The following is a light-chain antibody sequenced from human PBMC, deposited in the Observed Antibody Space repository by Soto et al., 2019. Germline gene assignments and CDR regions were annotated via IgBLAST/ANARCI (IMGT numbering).Light chain of an antibody. V-gene: IGKV3-11*01. CDR2: VAS. CDR3: QQRGNLPYT. CDR1: QSVSSY. Sequence: EIVLTQSPATLSLSPGERATLSCRASQSVSSYLAWYQQKPGQAPRLLIYVASNRATGIPARFTGSGSGTDFTLTISSLEPEDFAVYYCQQRGNLPYTFGQGTNLEIK. J-gene: IGKJ2*01.